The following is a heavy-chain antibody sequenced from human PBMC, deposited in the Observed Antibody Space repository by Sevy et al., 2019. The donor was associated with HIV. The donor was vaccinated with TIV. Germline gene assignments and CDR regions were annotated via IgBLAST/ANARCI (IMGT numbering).Heavy chain of an antibody. J-gene: IGHJ4*01. V-gene: IGHV3-33*01. D-gene: IGHD4-17*01. CDR3: ARDLEFYDSGDYGPTFMPDF. CDR2: IWFDGSNT. Sequence: GGSLRLSCAASGFTFSSFGMHWVRQAPGKGLEWVAVIWFDGSNTYYADSVKGRFTISRDIAKNTLHLQMNSLRAEDKAVNYCARDLEFYDSGDYGPTFMPDFWGHGTLVTVSS. CDR1: GFTFSSFG.